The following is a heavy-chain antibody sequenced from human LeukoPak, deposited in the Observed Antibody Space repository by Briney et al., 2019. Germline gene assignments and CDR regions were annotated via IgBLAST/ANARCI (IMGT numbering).Heavy chain of an antibody. J-gene: IGHJ4*02. D-gene: IGHD4-17*01. CDR1: GGSISSTSYF. Sequence: SGTLSLTCTVSGGSISSTSYFWGWIRQPPGKGLEWIGSTFYSWSTYNNPSLNSRVTISIDTSKNQFSLRLSSVTATATAVYYCARQMNTVTADYWGQGTLVTV. CDR2: TFYSWST. CDR3: ARQMNTVTADY. V-gene: IGHV4-39*01.